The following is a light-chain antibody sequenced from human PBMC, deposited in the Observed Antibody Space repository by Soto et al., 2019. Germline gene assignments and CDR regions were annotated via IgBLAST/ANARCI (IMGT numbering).Light chain of an antibody. V-gene: IGKV1-5*03. J-gene: IGKJ2*01. Sequence: DIQVTQSPSTLSASVGDRVTITCRASQSVISWLAWYQQKPGKAPNLLIYRASSLESGVPSRFSGSGSGTEFTLTISSLQPDDFATYYCQQYHTCPYTFGQGTKVDIK. CDR1: QSVISW. CDR3: QQYHTCPYT. CDR2: RAS.